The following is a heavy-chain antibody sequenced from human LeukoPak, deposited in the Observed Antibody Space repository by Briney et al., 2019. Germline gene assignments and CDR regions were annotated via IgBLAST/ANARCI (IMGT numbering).Heavy chain of an antibody. D-gene: IGHD5-12*01. Sequence: GGSLRLSCAASGFTFSNYGMHWVRQAPGKGLEWVALISFDESSEYYADSVKGRFSISRDNSKNTLHLQMNNARVDDTAVYYCAKEVGYGSPYFDYWGQGTLVTVSS. CDR3: AKEVGYGSPYFDY. CDR2: ISFDESSE. CDR1: GFTFSNYG. J-gene: IGHJ4*02. V-gene: IGHV3-30*18.